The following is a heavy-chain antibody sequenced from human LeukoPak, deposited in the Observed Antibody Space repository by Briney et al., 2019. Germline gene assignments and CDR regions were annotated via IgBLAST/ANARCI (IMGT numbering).Heavy chain of an antibody. CDR3: AKDHLPDYGDYAGGDYFDY. CDR1: GFRFSSYA. CDR2: ISGSGVST. J-gene: IGHJ4*02. D-gene: IGHD4-17*01. V-gene: IGHV3-23*01. Sequence: GGSLRLSCAASGFRFSSYAMSWVRQAPGKGLEWVSAISGSGVSTYYADSVKGRFTISRDNSKNTLYLQMNSLRAEDTVVYYCAKDHLPDYGDYAGGDYFDYWGQGTLVTVSS.